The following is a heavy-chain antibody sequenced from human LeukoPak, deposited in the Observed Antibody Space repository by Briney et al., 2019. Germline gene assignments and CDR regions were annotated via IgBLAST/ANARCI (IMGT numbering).Heavy chain of an antibody. Sequence: ASVKVSCKASGGTFTSYYMHWVRQAPGQGLEWMGIINPSGGSTSYAQKFQGRVTMTRDTSTSTVYMELSSLRSEDTAVYYCARYGNWYYFDYWGQGTLVTVSS. J-gene: IGHJ4*02. CDR2: INPSGGST. V-gene: IGHV1-46*01. D-gene: IGHD4-11*01. CDR3: ARYGNWYYFDY. CDR1: GGTFTSYY.